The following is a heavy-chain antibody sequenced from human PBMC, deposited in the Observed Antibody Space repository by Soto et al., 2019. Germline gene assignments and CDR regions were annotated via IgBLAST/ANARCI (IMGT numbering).Heavy chain of an antibody. Sequence: SETLSLTCTVSGGSINSYYWSWIRQPAGKGLEWIGRIYTSGSTNYNPSLKSRVTMSVDTSKNQFSLKLRSVTAADTAVYYCARDKVRSGYTLYYYFGMDVWGQGTTVTV. V-gene: IGHV4-4*07. CDR1: GGSINSYY. J-gene: IGHJ6*02. CDR3: ARDKVRSGYTLYYYFGMDV. D-gene: IGHD3-3*01. CDR2: IYTSGST.